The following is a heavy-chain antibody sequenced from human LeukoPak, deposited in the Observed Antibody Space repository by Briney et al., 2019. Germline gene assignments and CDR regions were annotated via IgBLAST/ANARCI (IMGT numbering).Heavy chain of an antibody. CDR2: ISGSGGST. Sequence: GGSLRLSCAASGFTFSSYAMSWVRQAPGKGLEWVSAISGSGGSTYYADSVKGRFTISRDNSKNTLYLQMNSLRAEDTAVYYCARDIAAALAFDIWGQGTMVTVSS. CDR1: GFTFSSYA. J-gene: IGHJ3*02. CDR3: ARDIAAALAFDI. V-gene: IGHV3-23*01. D-gene: IGHD6-13*01.